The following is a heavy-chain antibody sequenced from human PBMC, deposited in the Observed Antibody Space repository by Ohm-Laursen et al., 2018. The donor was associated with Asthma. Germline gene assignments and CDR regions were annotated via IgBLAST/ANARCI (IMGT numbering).Heavy chain of an antibody. V-gene: IGHV1-69*13. CDR2: IIPIFGTA. CDR3: AIDSSGPNSNFDY. Sequence: GASVKVSCKVSGGTFSSYAISWVRQAPGQGLEWMGGIIPIFGTANYAQKFQGRVTITADESTSTAYMELSSLRSEDTAVYYCAIDSSGPNSNFDYWGQGTLVTVSS. D-gene: IGHD3-22*01. J-gene: IGHJ4*02. CDR1: GGTFSSYA.